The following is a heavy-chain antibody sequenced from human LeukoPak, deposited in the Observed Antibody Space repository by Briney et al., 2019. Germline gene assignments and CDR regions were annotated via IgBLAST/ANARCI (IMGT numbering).Heavy chain of an antibody. CDR3: ARARVVVTGPLDY. CDR2: IIPILGTA. D-gene: IGHD4-23*01. J-gene: IGHJ4*02. Sequence: SVKVSCKASGGTFSSYAISWVRQAPGQGLEWMGGIIPILGTANYAQKFQGRVTITTDESTSTAYMELSSLRSEDTAVYYCARARVVVTGPLDYWGQGTLVTVSS. V-gene: IGHV1-69*05. CDR1: GGTFSSYA.